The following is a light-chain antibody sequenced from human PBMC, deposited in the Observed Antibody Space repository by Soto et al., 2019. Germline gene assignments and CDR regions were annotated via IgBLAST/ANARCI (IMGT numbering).Light chain of an antibody. J-gene: IGKJ4*01. V-gene: IGKV1-5*01. CDR2: DAS. CDR3: QQLASYPIGT. CDR1: QSISYR. Sequence: DIQMTQSPSTLSASVGDRVTIACRASQSISYRLAWYQQKSGKAPKLLIYDASTLQTGVPSRFRGSGSGTEFTLTISSLQPEDFATYSCQQLASYPIGTFGGGTKVEIK.